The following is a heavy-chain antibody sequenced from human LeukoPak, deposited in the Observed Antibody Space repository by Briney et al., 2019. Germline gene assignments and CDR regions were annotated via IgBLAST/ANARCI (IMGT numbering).Heavy chain of an antibody. CDR2: IKQDRGEA. V-gene: IGHV3-7*01. CDR3: ARDRSFYGSGGFDS. CDR1: GFTFSSYA. D-gene: IGHD3-10*01. J-gene: IGHJ4*02. Sequence: GRSLRLSCAASGFTFSSYAMHWVRQAPGKGLEWVANIKQDRGEAYYVDSVKGRFTISRDNAKNSVYLEMNSLRAEDTAVYYCARDRSFYGSGGFDSWGQGTPVTVSS.